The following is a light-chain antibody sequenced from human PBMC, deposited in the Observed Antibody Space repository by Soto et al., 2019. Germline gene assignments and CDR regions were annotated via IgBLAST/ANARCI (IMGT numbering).Light chain of an antibody. V-gene: IGKV1-5*01. J-gene: IGKJ4*01. CDR2: DAS. CDR1: QSITTF. Sequence: GDRVTITCRSSQSITTFLAWYQQKPGKAPQILIYDASKLEPGVPSRLSGGGSGTEFTLTISSLQPDDFATYYCQQDSTYPLPFGGGTKVDIK. CDR3: QQDSTYPLP.